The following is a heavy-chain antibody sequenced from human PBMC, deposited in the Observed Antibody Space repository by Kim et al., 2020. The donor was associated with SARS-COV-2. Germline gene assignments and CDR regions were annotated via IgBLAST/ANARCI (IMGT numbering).Heavy chain of an antibody. D-gene: IGHD6-19*01. Sequence: HPVKGRFTISRDNSKNTLYLQMNSLRAEDTAVYYCAKGIAVAGTFGMDVWGQGTTVTVSS. CDR3: AKGIAVAGTFGMDV. V-gene: IGHV3-23*01. J-gene: IGHJ6*02.